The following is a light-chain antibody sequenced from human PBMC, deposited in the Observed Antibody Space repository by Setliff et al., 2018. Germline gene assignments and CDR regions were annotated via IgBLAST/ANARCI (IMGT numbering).Light chain of an antibody. Sequence: QSALAQPPSASGSPGQSVTISCAGTSIDVSGYNYVSWYQQHPGKAPQLIIYDVTKRPSGVPDRFSGSKSGNTASLTVSGLQADDEADYCCSSYAGSNNFVFGTGTKVTVL. J-gene: IGLJ1*01. V-gene: IGLV2-8*01. CDR1: SIDVSGYNY. CDR2: DVT. CDR3: SSYAGSNNFV.